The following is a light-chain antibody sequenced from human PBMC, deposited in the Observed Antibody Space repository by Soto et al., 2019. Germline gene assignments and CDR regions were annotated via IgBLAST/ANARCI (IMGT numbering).Light chain of an antibody. CDR1: SSDVGGYNC. Sequence: LTQPASVSGSPGQSIAISCTGTSSDVGGYNCVSWYQQHPGKAPKLMIYDVNNRPSGVSNRFFGSKSGNTASLTISGLQAEDEADYYCSSYTGSSTYVFGPGTKVTVL. CDR2: DVN. J-gene: IGLJ1*01. CDR3: SSYTGSSTYV. V-gene: IGLV2-14*01.